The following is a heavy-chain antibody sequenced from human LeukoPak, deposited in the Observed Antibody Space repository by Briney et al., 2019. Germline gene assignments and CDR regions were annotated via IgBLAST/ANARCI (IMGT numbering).Heavy chain of an antibody. CDR3: TRDAYNFNDFDY. V-gene: IGHV3-30*01. CDR1: EFTFSHFA. CDR2: VSSHGNDG. J-gene: IGHJ4*02. Sequence: PGRSLRLSCVVSEFTFSHFAMHWVRQAPGKGLEWVAVVSSHGNDGYYADSVKGRFTISRDNSKNTLYLQIDSLRAEDTAIYYCTRDAYNFNDFDYWGQGTLVTVSS. D-gene: IGHD5-24*01.